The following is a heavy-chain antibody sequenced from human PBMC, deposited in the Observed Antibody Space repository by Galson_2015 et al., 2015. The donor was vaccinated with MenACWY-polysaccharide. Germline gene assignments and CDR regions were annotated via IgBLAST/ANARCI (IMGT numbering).Heavy chain of an antibody. CDR1: GSTFSNYA. CDR2: IGGSGSNT. V-gene: IGHV3-23*01. CDR3: ARVRDSTEKCQFDY. Sequence: LRLSCAASGSTFSNYAMSWVRQAPGKGLEWVSTIGGSGSNTHYADSVKGRFTISRDNSKNTLSLQMNSLRAEDTAVYYCARVRDSTEKCQFDYCGQGTLVAVSS. D-gene: IGHD5-18*01. J-gene: IGHJ4*02.